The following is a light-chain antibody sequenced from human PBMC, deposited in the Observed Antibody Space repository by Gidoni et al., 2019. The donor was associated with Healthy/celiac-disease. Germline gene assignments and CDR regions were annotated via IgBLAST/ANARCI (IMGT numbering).Light chain of an antibody. CDR1: QSVSSN. CDR2: GAS. CDR3: QQYNNWLPRFT. Sequence: EIVMTQSPATLSVSPGERATLSCRASQSVSSNLAWYQQKPGQAPRLLIYGASTRATGIPARVSGSGSGTEFTLTISSLQSEDFAVYYCQQYNNWLPRFTFGPGTKVDIK. J-gene: IGKJ3*01. V-gene: IGKV3-15*01.